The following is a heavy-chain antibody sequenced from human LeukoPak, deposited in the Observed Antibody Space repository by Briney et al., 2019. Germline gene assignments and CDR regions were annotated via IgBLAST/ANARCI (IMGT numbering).Heavy chain of an antibody. CDR1: GFTFSSYA. J-gene: IGHJ3*02. D-gene: IGHD3-22*01. V-gene: IGHV3-23*01. Sequence: GGSLRLSCAASGFTFSSYAMSWVRQAPGKGLEWVSAISGSGARTSYADSVKGRFSISRDNSKNTLYLQMNSLRTEDTAVYYCAKRLSYYDSSGYVGDAFDIWGQGTMVTVSS. CDR3: AKRLSYYDSSGYVGDAFDI. CDR2: ISGSGART.